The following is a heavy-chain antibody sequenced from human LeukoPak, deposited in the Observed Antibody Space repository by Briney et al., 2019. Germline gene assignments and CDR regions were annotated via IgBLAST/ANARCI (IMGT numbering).Heavy chain of an antibody. V-gene: IGHV3-23*01. CDR2: ISASGDST. CDR1: GSTFRSNL. D-gene: IGHD2-15*01. CDR3: AKPDYSRGNWFDP. J-gene: IGHJ5*02. Sequence: GGSLRLSCVASGSTFRSNLMNWVRQAPGKGLEWVSAISASGDSTYYADSVKGRFTISRDNSKNTLHLQMNSLRAEDTAVYYCAKPDYSRGNWFDPWGQGTLVTVSS.